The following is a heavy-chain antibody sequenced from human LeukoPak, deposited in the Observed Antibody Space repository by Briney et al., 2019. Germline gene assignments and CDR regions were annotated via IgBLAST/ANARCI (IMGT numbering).Heavy chain of an antibody. CDR1: GLTFSSYG. J-gene: IGHJ4*02. CDR2: ISYDGSNK. Sequence: GGSLRLSCAASGLTFSSYGMHWVRQAPGKGLEWVAVISYDGSNKYYADSVKGRFTISRDNSKNTLYLQMNSLRAEDTAVYYCAKDGMQGSSGYSAYFDYWGQGTLVTVSS. D-gene: IGHD3-22*01. V-gene: IGHV3-30*18. CDR3: AKDGMQGSSGYSAYFDY.